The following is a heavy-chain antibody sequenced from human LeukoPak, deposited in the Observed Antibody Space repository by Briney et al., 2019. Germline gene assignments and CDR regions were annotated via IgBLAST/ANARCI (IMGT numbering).Heavy chain of an antibody. CDR2: IRSKANSYAT. Sequence: PGGSLRLSCAASGFTFSGSAMHWVRQASGKGLEWVGRIRSKANSYATAYAASVKGRFTISRDDSKNTAYLQMNSLKTEDTAVYYCTTPYYYDSSGYPRGYYYYYMDVWGKGTTVTISS. CDR3: TTPYYYDSSGYPRGYYYYYMDV. CDR1: GFTFSGSA. V-gene: IGHV3-73*01. J-gene: IGHJ6*03. D-gene: IGHD3-22*01.